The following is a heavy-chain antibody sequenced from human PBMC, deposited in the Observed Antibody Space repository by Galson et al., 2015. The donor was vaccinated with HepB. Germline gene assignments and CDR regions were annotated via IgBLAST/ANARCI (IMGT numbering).Heavy chain of an antibody. CDR1: GYTFTSYG. CDR2: ISAYNGHT. V-gene: IGHV1-18*04. Sequence: CKASGYTFTSYGISWVRQAPGQGLEWMGWISAYNGHTNYAQKLHGRVTMTTDTSTSTAYMELRSLRSDDTAVYYCARELGELLRGYWYFDLWGRGTLVTVSS. J-gene: IGHJ2*01. D-gene: IGHD1-26*01. CDR3: ARELGELLRGYWYFDL.